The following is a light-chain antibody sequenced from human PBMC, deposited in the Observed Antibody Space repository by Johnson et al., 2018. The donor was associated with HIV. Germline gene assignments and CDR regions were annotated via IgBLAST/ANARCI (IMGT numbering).Light chain of an antibody. V-gene: IGLV1-51*01. CDR3: GTWDSSLSVAYV. Sequence: QSVLTQPPSVSAAPGQKVTISCSGSSSNIGKNYVSWYQQLPGTAPKLLIYDNNKRPSGIPDRFSGSKSGTSATLGITGLQTGDEADYYCGTWDSSLSVAYVFGTGTKVTVL. J-gene: IGLJ1*01. CDR2: DNN. CDR1: SSNIGKNY.